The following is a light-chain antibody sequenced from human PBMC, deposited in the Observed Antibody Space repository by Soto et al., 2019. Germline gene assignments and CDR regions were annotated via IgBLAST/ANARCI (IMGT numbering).Light chain of an antibody. V-gene: IGKV3-15*01. Sequence: EIVMTQSPATQSVSPGERATLSCRASQSVSSNLAWYQQKPGQAPRLVIYGASTRATGIPARFSGSGSGTEFTLTISSLQSEDFAVYYCQQYNNWPPWTFGQGTKVEIK. CDR3: QQYNNWPPWT. CDR1: QSVSSN. J-gene: IGKJ1*01. CDR2: GAS.